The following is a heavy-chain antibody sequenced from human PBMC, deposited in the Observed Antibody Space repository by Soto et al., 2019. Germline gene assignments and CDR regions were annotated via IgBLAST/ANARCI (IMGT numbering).Heavy chain of an antibody. V-gene: IGHV4-59*01. Sequence: PSETLSLTCTVSAASFSKYYWSWIRQPPGKGLEWIGYIYFNGNTNYNPSLKRRVTISIDTSKKQISLNLTSVTDADTAVDYCARVTFEGVVLAHWGQGTLVTVSS. CDR3: ARVTFEGVVLAH. CDR1: AASFSKYY. CDR2: IYFNGNT. J-gene: IGHJ1*01. D-gene: IGHD3-16*01.